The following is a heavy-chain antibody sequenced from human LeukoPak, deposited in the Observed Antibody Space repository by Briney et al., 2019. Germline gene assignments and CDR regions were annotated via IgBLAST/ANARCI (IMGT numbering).Heavy chain of an antibody. Sequence: SVKVSCKASGGTFSSYAISWVRQAPGQGLEWMGRIIPILGIANYAQKFQGRVTITADKSTSTAYMELSSLRSEDTAVYYCARDPTLYGSGSTKFDPWGQGTLVTVSS. CDR1: GGTFSSYA. V-gene: IGHV1-69*04. CDR2: IIPILGIA. J-gene: IGHJ5*02. D-gene: IGHD3-10*01. CDR3: ARDPTLYGSGSTKFDP.